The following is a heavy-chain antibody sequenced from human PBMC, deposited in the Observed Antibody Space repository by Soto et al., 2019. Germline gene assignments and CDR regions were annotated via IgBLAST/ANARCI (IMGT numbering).Heavy chain of an antibody. D-gene: IGHD4-17*01. CDR3: AKERATTTAFDY. V-gene: IGHV3-23*01. CDR1: GFTFSRDG. Sequence: SLRLSCAASGFTFSRDGMSWVRQAPGKGLEWVSLITDNGGSTYYADSVKGRFTISRDNTKNTLFLQMNSLRAEDTAVHYCAKERATTTAFDYWGQGALVTVSS. J-gene: IGHJ4*02. CDR2: ITDNGGST.